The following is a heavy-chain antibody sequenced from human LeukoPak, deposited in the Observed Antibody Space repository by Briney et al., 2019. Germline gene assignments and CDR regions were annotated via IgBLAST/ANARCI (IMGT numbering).Heavy chain of an antibody. J-gene: IGHJ4*02. D-gene: IGHD4-23*01. CDR2: IYSNGDT. V-gene: IGHV3-53*01. CDR3: ARSSGVITVAPFDC. Sequence: PGGSLRLSCTASGFIVSSKYMSWVRQAPGKGLEWVAVIYSNGDTYYTDSVKGRFTISRDNSKNTLYLQMSSLRAEDTAVYYCARSSGVITVAPFDCWGQGTLVTVSS. CDR1: GFIVSSKY.